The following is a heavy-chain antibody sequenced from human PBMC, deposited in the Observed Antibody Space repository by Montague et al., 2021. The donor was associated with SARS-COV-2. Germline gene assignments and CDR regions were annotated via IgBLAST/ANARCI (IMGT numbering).Heavy chain of an antibody. CDR2: ISGSGANT. Sequence: SLRLSCAASGFTFSSYPVTWVRQAPGMGLEWVSIISGSGANTYYADSVKGRFTISRDNSKNTLYLQMNNLRAEDTAVYYCARGEGYCGGGRCYRHYDYWGQGTLVTVSS. V-gene: IGHV3-23*01. J-gene: IGHJ4*02. CDR1: GFTFSSYP. D-gene: IGHD2-15*01. CDR3: ARGEGYCGGGRCYRHYDY.